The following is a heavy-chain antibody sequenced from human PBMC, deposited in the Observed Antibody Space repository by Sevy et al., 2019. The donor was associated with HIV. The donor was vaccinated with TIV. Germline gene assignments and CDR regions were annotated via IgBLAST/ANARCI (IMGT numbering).Heavy chain of an antibody. Sequence: GGSLRLSCAASGFTFSSYGMHWVRQAPGKGLEWVAVISYDGSNKYYADSVKGRFTISRDNSKNTLYLQMNSLRAEDTAVYYCAKLMDDYIWGSYRSGKGYFQHWGQGTLATVSS. CDR1: GFTFSSYG. J-gene: IGHJ1*01. V-gene: IGHV3-30*18. D-gene: IGHD3-16*02. CDR2: ISYDGSNK. CDR3: AKLMDDYIWGSYRSGKGYFQH.